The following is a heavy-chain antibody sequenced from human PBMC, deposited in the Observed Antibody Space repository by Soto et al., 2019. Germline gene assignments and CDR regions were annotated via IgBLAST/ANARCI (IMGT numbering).Heavy chain of an antibody. Sequence: QVQLVESGGGVVQPGRSLRLSCAASGFTFSSYAMHWVRQAPGKGLEWVAVISYDGSNKYYADSVKGRFTISRDNSKNTLYLQMNSLRAEDTAVYYCARSGGLRSGSFYLDYWGQGTLVTVSS. V-gene: IGHV3-30-3*01. CDR1: GFTFSSYA. CDR2: ISYDGSNK. CDR3: ARSGGLRSGSFYLDY. D-gene: IGHD1-26*01. J-gene: IGHJ4*02.